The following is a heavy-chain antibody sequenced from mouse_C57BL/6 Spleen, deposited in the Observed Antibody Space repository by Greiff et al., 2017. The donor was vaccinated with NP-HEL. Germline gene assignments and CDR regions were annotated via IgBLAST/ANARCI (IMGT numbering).Heavy chain of an antibody. CDR3: ARGGAQARGYAMDY. Sequence: QVQLQQPGAELVKPGASVKMSCKASGYTFTSYWITWVKQRPGQGLEWIGDIYPGSGSTNYNEKFKSKATLTVDTSSSTAYMQLSSLTSEDSAVYYCARGGAQARGYAMDYWGQGTSVTVSS. J-gene: IGHJ4*01. V-gene: IGHV1-55*01. CDR2: IYPGSGST. CDR1: GYTFTSYW. D-gene: IGHD3-2*02.